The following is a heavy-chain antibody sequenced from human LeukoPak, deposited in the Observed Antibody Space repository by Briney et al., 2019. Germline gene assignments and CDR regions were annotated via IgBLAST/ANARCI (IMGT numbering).Heavy chain of an antibody. V-gene: IGHV1-2*02. D-gene: IGHD2-2*01. J-gene: IGHJ5*02. CDR2: INPNSGDT. CDR1: GYTSTDYY. CDR3: ARIIYCSSASCYHRWFDP. Sequence: ASVKVSCKASGYTSTDYYMHWVRQAPGQGLEWMGWINPNSGDTDCAQRFQGRVTMTRDTSISTAYMELSSLTSDDTAVYYCARIIYCSSASCYHRWFDPWGQGTLVTVSS.